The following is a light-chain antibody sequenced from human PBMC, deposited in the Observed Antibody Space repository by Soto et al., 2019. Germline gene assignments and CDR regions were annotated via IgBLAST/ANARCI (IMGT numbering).Light chain of an antibody. J-gene: IGKJ4*01. V-gene: IGKV3-20*01. Sequence: EIVLTQSPGTLSLSPGGRATLSCRASQSVSSGYLAWYQQKPGQAPRLLIYAASIRATGIPDRFSGSGSGTDFTLTISRLEPEDFAVYYCQQYGSSPPLTFGGGTKVEIK. CDR3: QQYGSSPPLT. CDR1: QSVSSGY. CDR2: AAS.